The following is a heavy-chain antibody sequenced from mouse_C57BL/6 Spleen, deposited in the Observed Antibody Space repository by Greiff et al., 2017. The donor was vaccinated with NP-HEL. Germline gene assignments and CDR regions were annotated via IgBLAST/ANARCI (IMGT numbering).Heavy chain of an antibody. Sequence: QVQLKQSGAELVRPGASVTLSCKASGYTFTDYEMHWVKQTPVHGLEWIGAIDPETGGTAYNQKFKGKAILTADKSSSTAYMELRSLTSEDSAVYYCTRSVTGSWFAYWGQGTLVTVSA. CDR3: TRSVTGSWFAY. CDR2: IDPETGGT. V-gene: IGHV1-15*01. CDR1: GYTFTDYE. J-gene: IGHJ3*01. D-gene: IGHD4-1*01.